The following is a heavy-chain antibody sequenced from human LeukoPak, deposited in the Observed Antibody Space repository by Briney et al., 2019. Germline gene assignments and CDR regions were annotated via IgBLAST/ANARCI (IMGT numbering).Heavy chain of an antibody. V-gene: IGHV3-15*01. D-gene: IGHD3-10*01. CDR2: IKNKVDGGTT. CDR1: GFTFSDAW. J-gene: IGHJ4*02. CDR3: TTRGGLGY. Sequence: GGSLRLSCAGSGFTFSDAWMSWVRQAPGQGPEWVGRIKNKVDGGTTDYAAPAKGRFTISRDDAKNMAYLQMSSLKIEDTGVYYCTTRGGLGYWGQGTLVTVSS.